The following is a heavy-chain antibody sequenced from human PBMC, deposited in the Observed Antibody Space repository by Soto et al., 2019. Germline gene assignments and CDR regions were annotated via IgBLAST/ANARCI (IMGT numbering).Heavy chain of an antibody. Sequence: PSETLSLTCTVSGGSISSYYWSWIRQPPGKGLEWIGYIYYSESTNYNPSHKSRVTITVDTSKNQHSLKPSSVTAAVTAVYYCARLVWSYGTWFDPWGQGTLVTVS. CDR2: IYYSEST. CDR1: GGSISSYY. D-gene: IGHD5-18*01. V-gene: IGHV4-59*08. CDR3: ARLVWSYGTWFDP. J-gene: IGHJ5*02.